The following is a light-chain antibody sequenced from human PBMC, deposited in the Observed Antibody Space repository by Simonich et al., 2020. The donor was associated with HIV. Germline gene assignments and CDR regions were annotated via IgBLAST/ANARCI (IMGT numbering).Light chain of an antibody. Sequence: EIVMTQSPATLSVSPGERATLSCRASQSVSNNLARYQQKPGQAPRLLIYDASNRATGIPARFSGSGSGTDFTLTISSLEPEDFAVYYCQQRSNWPLTFGGGTKVEIK. CDR2: DAS. CDR3: QQRSNWPLT. J-gene: IGKJ4*01. CDR1: QSVSNN. V-gene: IGKV3-11*01.